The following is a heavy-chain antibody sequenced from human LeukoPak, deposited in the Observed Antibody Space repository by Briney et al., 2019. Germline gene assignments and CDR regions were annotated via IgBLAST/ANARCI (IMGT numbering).Heavy chain of an antibody. CDR3: EVEQLGRGLPY. Sequence: PSQTLSLTCTVSGGSISSGDYYWSWIRQPPGKGLEWIGSIYYSGSTYYNPSLKSRVTISADTSKNQFSLKLSSVTAADTAVYYCEVEQLGRGLPYWGQGTLVTVSS. V-gene: IGHV4-39*01. J-gene: IGHJ4*02. D-gene: IGHD6-6*01. CDR2: IYYSGST. CDR1: GGSISSGDYY.